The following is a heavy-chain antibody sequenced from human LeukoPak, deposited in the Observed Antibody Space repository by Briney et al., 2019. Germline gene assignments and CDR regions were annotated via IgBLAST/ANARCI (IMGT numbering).Heavy chain of an antibody. V-gene: IGHV4-59*08. Sequence: SETLSLTCTVSGGSISSYYWSWIRQPPGKGLGWIGYIYYSGSTNYNPSLKSRVTISVDTSKNQFSLKLSSVTAADTAVYYCARLEYSGYEEDAFDIWGQGTMVTVSS. CDR1: GGSISSYY. CDR3: ARLEYSGYEEDAFDI. CDR2: IYYSGST. D-gene: IGHD5-12*01. J-gene: IGHJ3*02.